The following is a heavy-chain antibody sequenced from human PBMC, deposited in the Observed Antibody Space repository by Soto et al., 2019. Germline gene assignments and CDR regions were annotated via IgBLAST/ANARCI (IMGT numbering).Heavy chain of an antibody. V-gene: IGHV4-4*02. J-gene: IGHJ6*02. D-gene: IGHD2-8*01. CDR3: ASSSTDCTNGVCHGYYYGMDV. CDR1: GGSISSINW. CDR2: IYHSGST. Sequence: SETLSLTCAVSGGSISSINWWSWVRQPPGKGLEWIGEIYHSGSTNYNPSLKSRVTISVDKSKNQFSLKLSSVTAADTAVYYCASSSTDCTNGVCHGYYYGMDVWGQGTTVTVSS.